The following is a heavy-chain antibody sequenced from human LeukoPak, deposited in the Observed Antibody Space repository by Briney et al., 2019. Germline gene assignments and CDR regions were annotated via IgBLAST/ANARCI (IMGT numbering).Heavy chain of an antibody. J-gene: IGHJ5*02. V-gene: IGHV1-18*01. CDR3: ARAKERAIWGSYRPNWFDP. CDR2: ISAYNGNT. D-gene: IGHD3-16*02. Sequence: ASVKVSCKASGYTFTSYGISWVRQAPGQGLEWMGWISAYNGNTNYAQKLQGRVTMTTDTSTSTAYMERRSLRSDDTAVYYCARAKERAIWGSYRPNWFDPWGQGTLVTVSS. CDR1: GYTFTSYG.